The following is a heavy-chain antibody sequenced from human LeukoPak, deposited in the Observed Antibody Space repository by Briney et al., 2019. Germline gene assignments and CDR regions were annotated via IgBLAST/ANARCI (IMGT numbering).Heavy chain of an antibody. CDR3: ARGEVGGSYGIAFDY. J-gene: IGHJ4*02. CDR2: ISAYNGNT. D-gene: IGHD1-26*01. Sequence: ASVKLSCNASGYTFITYGISWVRQAPGQGLEWMGWISAYNGNTDYAQKFQGRVTMTTDTSTSTAYMELRSLRSDDTAVYYCARGEVGGSYGIAFDYWGQGTLVTVSS. V-gene: IGHV1-18*01. CDR1: GYTFITYG.